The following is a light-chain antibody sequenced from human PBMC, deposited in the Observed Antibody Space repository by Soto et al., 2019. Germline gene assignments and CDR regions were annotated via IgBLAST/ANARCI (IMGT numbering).Light chain of an antibody. V-gene: IGKV1-27*01. Sequence: DIQMTQSPSSLSASVGDRVTITCRASQGISNYLAWYQQKPGKVPKLLIYAASTLQSGVPSRFSGSGSGTDCTLTISSLQPEDVATYYCQKYNSAPPLTFGGGTKVEIK. CDR2: AAS. J-gene: IGKJ4*01. CDR3: QKYNSAPPLT. CDR1: QGISNY.